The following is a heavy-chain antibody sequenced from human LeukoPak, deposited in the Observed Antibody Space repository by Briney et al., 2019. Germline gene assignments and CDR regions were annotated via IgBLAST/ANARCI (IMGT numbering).Heavy chain of an antibody. CDR2: INSDGSST. Sequence: GGSLRLSCAASGFMFSSYWMHWVRQAPGKGLVWVSSINSDGSSTTYADSVKGRFTISRDNAKNTLYLQMNSLRAEDTAVYYCAREGSGWSTDYWGQGTLVTVSS. J-gene: IGHJ4*02. V-gene: IGHV3-74*01. D-gene: IGHD6-19*01. CDR3: AREGSGWSTDY. CDR1: GFMFSSYW.